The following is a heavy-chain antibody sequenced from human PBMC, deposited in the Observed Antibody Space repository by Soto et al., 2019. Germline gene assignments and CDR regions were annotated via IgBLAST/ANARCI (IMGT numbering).Heavy chain of an antibody. CDR3: GRGGSEHAMDV. J-gene: IGHJ6*02. V-gene: IGHV3-74*01. Sequence: EVQLVESGGGLVQPGGSLRLSCAAYGYTFSRYWIHWVRQAPGKGQVWVSRVNNDGSGTAYADSVEGRFTISRDNAKNTVYLQLNSLRAEDTAVYYCGRGGSEHAMDVWGQGTTVTVSS. CDR2: VNNDGSGT. CDR1: GYTFSRYW.